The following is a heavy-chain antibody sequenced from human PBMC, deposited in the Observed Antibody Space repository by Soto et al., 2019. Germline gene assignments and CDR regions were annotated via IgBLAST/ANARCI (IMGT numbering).Heavy chain of an antibody. CDR2: ISAYNGNT. CDR3: AREGLGHSPHDAFDI. CDR1: GYTFTSYG. V-gene: IGHV1-18*01. Sequence: QVQLVQSGAEVKKPGASVKVSCKASGYTFTSYGISWVRQAPGQGLEWMGWISAYNGNTNYAQKLQGRVTMTTDTSTSTDYMERSSLRSDDTAVYYCAREGLGHSPHDAFDIWGQGTMVTGSS. D-gene: IGHD6-13*01. J-gene: IGHJ3*02.